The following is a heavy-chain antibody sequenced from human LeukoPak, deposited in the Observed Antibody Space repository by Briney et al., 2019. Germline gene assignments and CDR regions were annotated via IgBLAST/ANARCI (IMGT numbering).Heavy chain of an antibody. J-gene: IGHJ4*02. Sequence: ASVKVSCTASGYTFTSYDINWVRQATGQGLEWMGWMNPNSGNTGYAQKFRGRVTMTRSTSISTAYMELSSLRSEDTAAYYCARNSGSNWGQGTLVTVSS. D-gene: IGHD1-26*01. CDR1: GYTFTSYD. CDR3: ARNSGSN. V-gene: IGHV1-8*01. CDR2: MNPNSGNT.